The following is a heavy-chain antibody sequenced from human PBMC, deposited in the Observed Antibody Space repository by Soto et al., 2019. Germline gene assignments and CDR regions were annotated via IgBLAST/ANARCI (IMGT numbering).Heavy chain of an antibody. CDR2: IRSKTAGVTT. CDR1: GFTFSDAW. Sequence: EVPLVESGGGLVKPGGSLSLSCAASGFTFSDAWMGWVRQAPGKGLDWVGRIRSKTAGVTTDYAAPVKGRCTISRDDSKNTLYLQMNSLKTEDTAVYYGYDDSYRGDYWGQGTLVTVSA. V-gene: IGHV3-15*01. D-gene: IGHD3-22*01. J-gene: IGHJ4*02. CDR3: YDDSYRGDY.